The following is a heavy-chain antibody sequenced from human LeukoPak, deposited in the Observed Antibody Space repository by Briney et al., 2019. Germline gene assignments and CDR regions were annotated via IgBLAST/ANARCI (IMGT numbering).Heavy chain of an antibody. CDR2: FVGGDTT. V-gene: IGHV3-23*01. CDR3: AKQARYSNFWSGYLYYFDY. J-gene: IGHJ4*02. Sequence: RPGGSLRLSCAASGFTFNNYAASWVRQAPRKGLEWVSAFVGGDTTYYADSVKGRFTISRDNSRNTLHLQMNTLRAEDTAVYYCAKQARYSNFWSGYLYYFDYWGQGTLVTVSS. D-gene: IGHD3-3*01. CDR1: GFTFNNYA.